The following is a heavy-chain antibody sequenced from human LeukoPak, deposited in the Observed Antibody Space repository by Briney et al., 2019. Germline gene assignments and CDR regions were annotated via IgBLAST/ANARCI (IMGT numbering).Heavy chain of an antibody. J-gene: IGHJ5*02. CDR3: ATDGGGFDT. D-gene: IGHD6-25*01. CDR2: INIGGTNA. CDR1: GFTFNDYY. V-gene: IGHV3-11*01. Sequence: AGSMRLSCAASGFTFNDYYMSWIRQAPGKGLEWISYINIGGTNAHYADSVKGRFTISRDNAKKSLYLEMNNLRAEDTAVYYCATDGGGFDTWGQGVLVTVSS.